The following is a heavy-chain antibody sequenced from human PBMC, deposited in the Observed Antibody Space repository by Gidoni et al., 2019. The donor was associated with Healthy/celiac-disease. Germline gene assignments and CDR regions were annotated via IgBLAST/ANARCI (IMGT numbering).Heavy chain of an antibody. D-gene: IGHD3-3*01. J-gene: IGHJ4*02. Sequence: QVQLQESGPGLLKPSQTLSLTCTVSGGSLRRRRYSWIWIRQHPGKGLEWIGYFYYSGSNDYNPSLKSRVTISVDTSKNQFSLKLSSVTAADTAVYYCARGPHEDFWSGYPFDYWGQGTLVTVSS. V-gene: IGHV4-31*03. CDR3: ARGPHEDFWSGYPFDY. CDR1: GGSLRRRRYS. CDR2: FYYSGSN.